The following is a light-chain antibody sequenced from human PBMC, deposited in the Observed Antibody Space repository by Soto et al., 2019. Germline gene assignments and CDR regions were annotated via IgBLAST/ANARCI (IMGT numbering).Light chain of an antibody. Sequence: EIVLTQSPGTLSLSQGERATLSCRASENVRNNYLAWYQQKPGQAPRLLISGASKRATGIPDRISGSGSGTEFTLTISSLRSEDFAVYFCQQYYNWPRTFGQGTKV. CDR3: QQYYNWPRT. CDR2: GAS. J-gene: IGKJ1*01. CDR1: ENVRNNY. V-gene: IGKV3D-15*01.